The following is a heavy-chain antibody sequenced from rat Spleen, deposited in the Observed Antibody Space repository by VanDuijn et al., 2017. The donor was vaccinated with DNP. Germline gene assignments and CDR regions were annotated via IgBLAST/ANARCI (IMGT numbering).Heavy chain of an antibody. CDR3: ARQLPGYNYYFDY. V-gene: IGHV5-7*01. CDR1: GFTFSDYN. D-gene: IGHD1-4*01. CDR2: ISYDGSST. Sequence: EVQLVESGGGLVQPGRSLKLSCAASGFTFSDYNMAWVRQAPKKGLEWVATISYDGSSTYYRDSVKGRFTISRDNAKSTLYLQMDSLRSEDTATYYCARQLPGYNYYFDYWGQGVMVTVSS. J-gene: IGHJ2*01.